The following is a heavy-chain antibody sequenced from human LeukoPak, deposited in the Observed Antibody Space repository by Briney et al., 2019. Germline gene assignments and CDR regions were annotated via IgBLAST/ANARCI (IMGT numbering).Heavy chain of an antibody. CDR3: ARERYRGPTNWFDP. J-gene: IGHJ5*02. CDR2: IWYDGSNK. CDR1: GFTFSSYG. D-gene: IGHD3-16*01. Sequence: PGRSLRLSCAASGFTFSSYGMHWVRQAPGKGLEWVAVIWYDGSNKYYADSMKGRFTISRDNSKNTLYLQMNSLRAEDTAVYYCARERYRGPTNWFDPWGQGTLVTVSS. V-gene: IGHV3-33*01.